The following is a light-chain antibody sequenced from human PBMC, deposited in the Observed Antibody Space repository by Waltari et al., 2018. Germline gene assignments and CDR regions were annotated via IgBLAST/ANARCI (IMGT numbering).Light chain of an antibody. J-gene: IGKJ4*01. V-gene: IGKV3-11*01. CDR2: DAS. CDR3: QQRTDWPPLT. Sequence: EIVLTQSPATLSLSPGERATPSSRASPSVGTYLAWYQQKPGQAPRLLISDASYRASGIPARFSGSGSGTDFTLTISSLEPEDFAIYYCQQRTDWPPLTFGGGTKVEIK. CDR1: PSVGTY.